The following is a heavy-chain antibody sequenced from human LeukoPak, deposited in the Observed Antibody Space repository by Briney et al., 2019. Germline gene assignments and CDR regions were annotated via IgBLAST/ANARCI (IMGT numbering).Heavy chain of an antibody. Sequence: SETLSLTCAVSGYSVSAGYYWGWIRQSPGKGLEWIGSISHRGTTYHNPSLKSRIIISLDTSKNQFSLSLTSVTAADTATYYCTREQAGKIVDDWGQGTLVTVSS. V-gene: IGHV4-38-2*02. CDR2: ISHRGTT. CDR3: TREQAGKIVDD. D-gene: IGHD2-15*01. CDR1: GYSVSAGYY. J-gene: IGHJ4*02.